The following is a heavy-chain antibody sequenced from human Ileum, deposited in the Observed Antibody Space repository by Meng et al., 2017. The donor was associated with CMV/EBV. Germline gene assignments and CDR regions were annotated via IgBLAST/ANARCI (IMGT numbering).Heavy chain of an antibody. J-gene: IGHJ4*02. D-gene: IGHD2/OR15-2a*01. V-gene: IGHV4-59*01. CDR1: SGSISSFY. Sequence: SETLSLTCNVSSGSISSFYWSWIRQSPQRGLEWIGYIYRDGTTDYNPSLKSRVTISVDTSKNQFSLRLTSVTAADTAVYYCARRSHGFPWAFDYWGQGMLVTVSS. CDR2: IYRDGTT. CDR3: ARRSHGFPWAFDY.